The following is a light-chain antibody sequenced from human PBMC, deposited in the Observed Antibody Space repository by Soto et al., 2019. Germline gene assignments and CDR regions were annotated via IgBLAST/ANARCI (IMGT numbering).Light chain of an antibody. CDR1: QSISSY. CDR2: AAS. Sequence: DIQMTQSPSSLSASVGDRVTITCRASQSISSYLNWYQHKPGKAPKLLIYAASSLQTGVPSRFRGSRSGTDFALTISSLQRDDFATYYCQQTDSFPRTFSQGTKVDIK. J-gene: IGKJ1*01. V-gene: IGKV1-39*01. CDR3: QQTDSFPRT.